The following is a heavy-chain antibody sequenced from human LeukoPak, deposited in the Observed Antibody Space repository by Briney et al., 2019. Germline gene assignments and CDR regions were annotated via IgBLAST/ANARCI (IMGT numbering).Heavy chain of an antibody. CDR1: GGSFSFYY. V-gene: IGHV4-34*01. Sequence: SETLSLTCAVYGGSFSFYYWSWIRQPPEKGLEWIGEINLSGSTNYNPSLKSRVTISIDTSKNQFSLKLSSVTAADTAVYYCARHYYDSSDSYSFDYWGQGTLVTFSS. D-gene: IGHD3-22*01. CDR2: INLSGST. J-gene: IGHJ4*02. CDR3: ARHYYDSSDSYSFDY.